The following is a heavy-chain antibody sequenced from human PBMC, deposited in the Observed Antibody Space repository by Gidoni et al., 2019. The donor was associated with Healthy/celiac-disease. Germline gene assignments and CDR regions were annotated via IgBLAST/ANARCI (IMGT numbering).Heavy chain of an antibody. V-gene: IGHV3-23*01. CDR2: ISGSGGST. D-gene: IGHD6-19*01. CDR1: GFTFSIYA. CDR3: AKDGGCGSGWTDY. Sequence: EVQLLESGGGLVQPGGSLRLSCAGSGFTFSIYAMSWVRQAQGKGLEWVSDISGSGGSTYDADAVKGRFTISRDNSKNTLYLKMNSLRAEDTAVYYCAKDGGCGSGWTDYWGQGTLVTVSS. J-gene: IGHJ4*02.